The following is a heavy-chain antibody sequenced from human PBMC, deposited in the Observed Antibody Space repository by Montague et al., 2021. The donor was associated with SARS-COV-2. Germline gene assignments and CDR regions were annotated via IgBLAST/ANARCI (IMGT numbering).Heavy chain of an antibody. CDR2: IYRGGSIT. D-gene: IGHD6-19*01. V-gene: IGHV3-23*03. CDR1: GLTFNNYA. CDR3: AARYNSGWHDALDI. J-gene: IGHJ3*02. Sequence: SLRLSCAASGLTFNNYAFSWVRQAPGKGLEWVSLIYRGGSITYYADALKGRYTISRDDFKNTEYLQMNSLRADDTAVYYCAARYNSGWHDALDIWGQGTMVTVSS.